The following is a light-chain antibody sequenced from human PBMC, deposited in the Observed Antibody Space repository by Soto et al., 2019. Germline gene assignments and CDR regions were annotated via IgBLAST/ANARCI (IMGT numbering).Light chain of an antibody. CDR1: RDVYINA. Sequence: VVLTQSPATLSLSPGEPATLSCRASRDVYINALAWYQQKPGRTPTLLIYGASTRATGIPDRFSATGSGTEFSLTISSVEPEDFAVYYCQQYGASPFTCGPGTRVEI. CDR3: QQYGASPFT. V-gene: IGKV3-20*01. CDR2: GAS. J-gene: IGKJ3*01.